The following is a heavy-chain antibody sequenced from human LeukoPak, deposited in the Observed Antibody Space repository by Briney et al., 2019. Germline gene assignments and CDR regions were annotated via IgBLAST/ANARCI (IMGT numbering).Heavy chain of an antibody. CDR2: INHSGST. CDR3: ARDRPGGSSLDY. CDR1: GENFSTYH. V-gene: IGHV4-34*01. Sequence: SETLSLTCAVYGENFSTYHYSWIRQSPGKGLEWIGEINHSGSTNYNPSLKSRVTISVDTSRNQFSLRLTSVTAADTAVYYCARDRPGGSSLDYWGQGTLVTVSS. D-gene: IGHD6-13*01. J-gene: IGHJ4*02.